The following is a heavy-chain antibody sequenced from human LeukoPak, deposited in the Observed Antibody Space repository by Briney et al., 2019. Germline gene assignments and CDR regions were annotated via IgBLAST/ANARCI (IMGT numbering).Heavy chain of an antibody. CDR3: AREVPISWNYDEDYYYYMDV. CDR2: IIPIFGTA. CDR1: GGTFSSYA. D-gene: IGHD1-7*01. V-gene: IGHV1-69*05. J-gene: IGHJ6*03. Sequence: GASVKVSCKASGGTFSSYAISWVRQAPGQGLEWMGGIIPIFGTANYAQKFQGRVTITTDESTSTAYMELSSLRSEDTAAYYCAREVPISWNYDEDYYYYMDVWGKGTTVTVSS.